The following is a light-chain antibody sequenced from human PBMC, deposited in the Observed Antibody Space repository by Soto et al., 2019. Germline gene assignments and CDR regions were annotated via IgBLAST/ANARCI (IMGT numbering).Light chain of an antibody. V-gene: IGLV2-8*01. CDR1: SSDIGGYNY. J-gene: IGLJ2*01. CDR3: NSYAGSDNVI. CDR2: EVT. Sequence: QSALTQPPSASGSPGQSVTISCTGTSSDIGGYNYVSWYQQHPGKAPKLMLYEVTKRPSGVPDRFSGSKSGNTASLTVSGLQADDEADYYCNSYAGSDNVIFGGGTKVTVL.